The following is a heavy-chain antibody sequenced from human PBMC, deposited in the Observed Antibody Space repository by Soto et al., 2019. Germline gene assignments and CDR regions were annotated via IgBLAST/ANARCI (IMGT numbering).Heavy chain of an antibody. CDR1: GGSISSSSYY. Sequence: PSETLSLTCTVSGGSISSSSYYWGWIRQPPGKGLEWIGSIYYSGSTYYNPSLKSRVTISVDTSKNQFSLKLSSVTAADTAVYYCARPLGGIAENLFDPWGQGTLVTVSS. J-gene: IGHJ5*02. D-gene: IGHD6-13*01. CDR2: IYYSGST. V-gene: IGHV4-39*01. CDR3: ARPLGGIAENLFDP.